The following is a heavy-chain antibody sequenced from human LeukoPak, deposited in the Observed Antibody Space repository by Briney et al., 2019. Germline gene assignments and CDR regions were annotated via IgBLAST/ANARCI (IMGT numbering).Heavy chain of an antibody. Sequence: PSETLSLTCTVSGGSISSYYWGWIRQPPGKGLEWIGYIYYSGSTNYNPSLKSRVTISVDTSKNQFSLKLSSVTAADTAVYYCARLFSRDGYTFDYWGQGTLVTVSS. CDR2: IYYSGST. CDR3: ARLFSRDGYTFDY. J-gene: IGHJ4*02. D-gene: IGHD5-24*01. V-gene: IGHV4-59*08. CDR1: GGSISSYY.